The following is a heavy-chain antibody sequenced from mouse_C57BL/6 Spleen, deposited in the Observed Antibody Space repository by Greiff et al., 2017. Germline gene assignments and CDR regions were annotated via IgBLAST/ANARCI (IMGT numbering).Heavy chain of an antibody. CDR1: GYTFTSYW. V-gene: IGHV1-55*01. J-gene: IGHJ2*01. CDR2: IYPGSGST. Sequence: QVQLQQPGAELVKPGASVKMSCKASGYTFTSYWITWVKQRPGQGLEWIGDIYPGSGSTTYNEKFKSKATLTVDTSSSKAYMQLSSLTSEDSSVYYCARSRAQDHYFDYWGQGTTLTVSS. CDR3: ARSRAQDHYFDY. D-gene: IGHD3-1*01.